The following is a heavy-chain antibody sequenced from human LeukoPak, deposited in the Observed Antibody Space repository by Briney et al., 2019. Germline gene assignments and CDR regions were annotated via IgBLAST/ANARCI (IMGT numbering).Heavy chain of an antibody. Sequence: PGGSLRLSCAASGFTFSSYWMSWVRQVPGEGLEWVANIKQDGTEKYYMYSVKGRFSISRHNAKNSLYLQMNALRAEDTAVYYCARDVRPDYWGQGTLVTVS. CDR1: GFTFSSYW. J-gene: IGHJ4*02. CDR3: ARDVRPDY. CDR2: IKQDGTEK. V-gene: IGHV3-7*04. D-gene: IGHD6-6*01.